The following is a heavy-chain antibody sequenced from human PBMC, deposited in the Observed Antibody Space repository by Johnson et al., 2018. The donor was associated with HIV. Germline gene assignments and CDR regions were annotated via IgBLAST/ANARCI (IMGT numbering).Heavy chain of an antibody. D-gene: IGHD3-22*01. J-gene: IGHJ3*01. CDR3: ARDYYDSGDQWAHVAFDV. V-gene: IGHV3-30*04. CDR1: GFTFSNYA. CDR2: ISYDGSNT. Sequence: QVQLVESGGGVVQPGRSLRLSCAASGFTFSNYAMHWVRQAPGKGLEWVAVISYDGSNTYYADSVKGRFTISRDNSKNTLYLQMNSLRPEDTAVYYCARDYYDSGDQWAHVAFDVWGQWTMVTVSS.